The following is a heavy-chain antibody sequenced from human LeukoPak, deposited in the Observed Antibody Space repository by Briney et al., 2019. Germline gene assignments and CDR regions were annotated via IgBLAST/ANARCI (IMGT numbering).Heavy chain of an antibody. Sequence: SQTLSLTCTVSGCSISSGSYYWSWIRQPAGKGLEWIGRIYTSGSTNYNPSLKSRVTISVDTSKNQFSLKLSSVTAADTAVYYCARGVSNCSGGSCYSFDYWGQGTLVTVSS. D-gene: IGHD2-15*01. J-gene: IGHJ4*02. CDR1: GCSISSGSYY. V-gene: IGHV4-61*02. CDR3: ARGVSNCSGGSCYSFDY. CDR2: IYTSGST.